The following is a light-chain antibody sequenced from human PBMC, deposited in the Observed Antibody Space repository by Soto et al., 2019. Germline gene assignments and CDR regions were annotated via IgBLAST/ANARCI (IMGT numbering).Light chain of an antibody. V-gene: IGLV1-40*01. CDR2: GNS. J-gene: IGLJ1*01. CDR3: QSYDNSLSGSYV. CDR1: SSSIGAGYD. Sequence: QSVLTQPPSVSGAPGQRVTISCTGSSSSIGAGYDVHWYQQLPGTAPKLLIYGNSHRPSGVPDRFSGSKSGASASLAITGLQAEDEADYYCQSYDNSLSGSYVFGTGTKLTVL.